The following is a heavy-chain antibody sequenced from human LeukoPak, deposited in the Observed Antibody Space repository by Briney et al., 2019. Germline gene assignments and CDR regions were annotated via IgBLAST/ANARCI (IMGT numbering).Heavy chain of an antibody. Sequence: GESLQISFKGSGYSFITYWIAWVRQMPGKGLAWMGIINPRDSDTRYSPSFQGQVTISADKSISTAYLQWSSLKASDTAMYYCARGDVYFDYWGQGSLVTVSS. D-gene: IGHD5-24*01. J-gene: IGHJ4*02. V-gene: IGHV5-51*01. CDR2: INPRDSDT. CDR3: ARGDVYFDY. CDR1: GYSFITYW.